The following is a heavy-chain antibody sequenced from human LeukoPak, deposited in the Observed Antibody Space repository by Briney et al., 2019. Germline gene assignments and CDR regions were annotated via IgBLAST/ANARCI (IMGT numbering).Heavy chain of an antibody. CDR2: MNPNSGNT. CDR1: GYTFTSYD. J-gene: IGHJ4*02. V-gene: IGHV1-8*03. Sequence: ASVKVSRKASGYTFTSYDINWVRQATGQGLEWMGWMNPNSGNTGYAQKFQGRVTITRNTSISTAYMELSSLRSEDTAVYYCARGRRYYDILTGYSPTYYFDYWGQGTLVTVSS. CDR3: ARGRRYYDILTGYSPTYYFDY. D-gene: IGHD3-9*01.